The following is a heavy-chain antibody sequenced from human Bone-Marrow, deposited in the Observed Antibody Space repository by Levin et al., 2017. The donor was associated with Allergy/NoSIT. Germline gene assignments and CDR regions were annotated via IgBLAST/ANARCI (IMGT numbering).Heavy chain of an antibody. CDR3: ARGDLYYNGPASYYEDY. CDR1: GFTFSSYG. V-gene: IGHV3-33*01. J-gene: IGHJ4*02. D-gene: IGHD3-10*01. CDR2: IWYDGSNK. Sequence: AGGSLRLSCAASGFTFSSYGMHWVRQAPGKGLEWVAVIWYDGSNKYYADSVKGRFTISRDNSKNMVYLQMSNLRAEDTAVYYCARGDLYYNGPASYYEDYWGQGTLVTVSS.